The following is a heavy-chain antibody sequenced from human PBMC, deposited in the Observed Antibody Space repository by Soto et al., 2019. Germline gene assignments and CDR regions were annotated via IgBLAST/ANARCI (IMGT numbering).Heavy chain of an antibody. Sequence: QLQLQESGPGLVYPSETLSLTCSVSGGSISSSGYYWGWIRQPPGMGLEGIWCFYYSGSTYSNPSLKSRVTISVDTSKKQFSLKLSTVTAADTAVYYCARHTVIAAAAPGLYWGQGTLVTVSS. CDR1: GGSISSSGYY. CDR3: ARHTVIAAAAPGLY. CDR2: FYYSGST. J-gene: IGHJ4*01. D-gene: IGHD6-13*01. V-gene: IGHV4-39*01.